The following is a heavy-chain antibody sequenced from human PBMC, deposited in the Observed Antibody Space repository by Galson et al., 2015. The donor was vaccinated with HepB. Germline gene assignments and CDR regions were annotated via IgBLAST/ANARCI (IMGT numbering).Heavy chain of an antibody. V-gene: IGHV3-23*01. CDR2: ISGSGGST. D-gene: IGHD3-3*01. CDR3: AKVQGIFGDKGPFPVDY. CDR1: GFTFSSYA. Sequence: SLGLSCAASGFTFSSYAMSWVRQAPGKGLEWVSAISGSGGSTYYADSVKGRFTISRDNSKNTLYLQMNSLRAEDTAVYYCAKVQGIFGDKGPFPVDYWGQGTLVTVSS. J-gene: IGHJ4*02.